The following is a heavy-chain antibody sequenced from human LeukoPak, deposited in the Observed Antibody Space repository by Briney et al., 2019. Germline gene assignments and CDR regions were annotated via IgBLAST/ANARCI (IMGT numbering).Heavy chain of an antibody. J-gene: IGHJ6*03. V-gene: IGHV3-7*01. Sequence: PGGSLRLSCAASGFTFSSYWMSWVRQAPGKGLEWVANIKQDGSEKYYVDSVKGRFTISRDNAKNSLYLQTNSLRAEDTAVYYCGKAATLRSLYYYYYMDVWGKGTTVTVSS. D-gene: IGHD2-15*01. CDR3: GKAATLRSLYYYYYMDV. CDR2: IKQDGSEK. CDR1: GFTFSSYW.